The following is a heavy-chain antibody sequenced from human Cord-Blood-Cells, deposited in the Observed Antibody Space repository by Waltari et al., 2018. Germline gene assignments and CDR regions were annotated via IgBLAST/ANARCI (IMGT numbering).Heavy chain of an antibody. J-gene: IGHJ4*02. D-gene: IGHD6-13*01. CDR2: ISAYNGNT. CDR3: ARDEAYSSTSNFDY. V-gene: IGHV1-18*01. Sequence: GQGLEWMGWISAYNGNTNYAQKLQGRVTMTTDTSTSTAYMELRSLRSDDTAVYYCARDEAYSSTSNFDYWGQGTLVTVSS.